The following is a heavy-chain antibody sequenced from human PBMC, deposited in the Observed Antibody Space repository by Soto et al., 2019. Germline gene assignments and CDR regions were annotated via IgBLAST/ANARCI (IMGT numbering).Heavy chain of an antibody. CDR3: ARAVRDRSGYYWGSDGMDV. V-gene: IGHV3-66*01. CDR2: IYSGGST. CDR1: GFTVSSNY. D-gene: IGHD3-22*01. Sequence: EVQLVESGGGLVQPGGSLRLSCAASGFTVSSNYMSWVRQAPGKGLEWVSVIYSGGSTNYADSVKGRFTISRDNSKKTLYLKMNTLRAEDTAVYYWARAVRDRSGYYWGSDGMDVWGQGTTVTVS. J-gene: IGHJ6*02.